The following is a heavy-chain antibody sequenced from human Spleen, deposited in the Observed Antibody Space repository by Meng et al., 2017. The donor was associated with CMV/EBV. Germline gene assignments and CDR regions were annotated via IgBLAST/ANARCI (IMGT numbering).Heavy chain of an antibody. J-gene: IGHJ6*02. V-gene: IGHV1-8*03. CDR2: MNPNSGNT. CDR3: ARVGDRGYAGVGYYYYGLDV. D-gene: IGHD5-12*01. Sequence: ASVKVSCKASGGTFTGYFMHWVREAPGQGLEWMGWMNPNSGNTGYAQKFQGRVTITRNTSISTAYMELSSLRSEDTAVYYCARVGDRGYAGVGYYYYGLDVWGQGTTVTVSS. CDR1: GGTFTGYF.